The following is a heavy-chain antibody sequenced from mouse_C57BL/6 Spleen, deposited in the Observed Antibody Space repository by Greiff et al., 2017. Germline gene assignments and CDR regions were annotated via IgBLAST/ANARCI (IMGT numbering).Heavy chain of an antibody. CDR2: IHPTSGST. V-gene: IGHV1-64*01. CDR3: ARNPDYYGSSEYFDV. J-gene: IGHJ1*03. Sequence: VQLQQPGAELVKPGASVKLSCKASGYTFTSYWMHWVKQRPGQGLEWIGMIHPTSGSTNYNEKFKSKATLTVDKSSSTAYMQLSSLTSEDSAVYYCARNPDYYGSSEYFDVWGTGTTVTVSS. D-gene: IGHD1-1*01. CDR1: GYTFTSYW.